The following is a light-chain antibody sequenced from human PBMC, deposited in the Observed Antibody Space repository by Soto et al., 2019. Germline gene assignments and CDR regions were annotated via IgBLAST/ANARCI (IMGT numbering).Light chain of an antibody. CDR3: QQYNNWRT. CDR2: GAP. Sequence: EIVMTQSPATLSVSPGERATLSCRASQSVSSNLAWYQRKPGQAPRLLIYGAPTRATGIPARFSGSGSGTEFTLTISSLQSEEFAVYYCQQYNNWRTFGQGTKVDIK. J-gene: IGKJ1*01. CDR1: QSVSSN. V-gene: IGKV3-15*01.